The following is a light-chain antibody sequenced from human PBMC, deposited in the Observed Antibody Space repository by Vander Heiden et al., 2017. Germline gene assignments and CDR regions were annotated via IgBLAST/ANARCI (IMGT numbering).Light chain of an antibody. CDR1: ALPKQY. J-gene: IGLJ2*01. CDR2: KDS. CDR3: QSAVV. Sequence: SYELTQPPSVSVSPGQTARITCSGDALPKQYAYWYQQKPGQAPVLVIYKDSGRPSGIPERFSGSSSGTTVTLTISGVQAEDEADYYCQSAVVFGGGTKLTVL. V-gene: IGLV3-25*03.